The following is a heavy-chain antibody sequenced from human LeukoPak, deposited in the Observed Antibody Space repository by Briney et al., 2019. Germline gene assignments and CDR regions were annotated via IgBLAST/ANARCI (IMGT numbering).Heavy chain of an antibody. D-gene: IGHD3-10*01. J-gene: IGHJ6*03. CDR2: INPNSGGT. Sequence: ASVKVSCKASGYTFTGYYMHWVRQAPGQGREWMGRINPNSGGTNYAQKFQGRVTMTRDTSISTAYMELSRLRSDDTAVYYCARVLWFGELSHYYYMDVWGKGTTVTVSS. CDR3: ARVLWFGELSHYYYMDV. V-gene: IGHV1-2*06. CDR1: GYTFTGYY.